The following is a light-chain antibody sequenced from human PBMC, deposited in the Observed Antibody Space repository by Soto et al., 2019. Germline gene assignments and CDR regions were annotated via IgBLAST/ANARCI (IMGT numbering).Light chain of an antibody. V-gene: IGLV1-44*01. J-gene: IGLJ1*01. CDR2: SNN. CDR3: ATWDDRLNGYV. Sequence: QSVLTQPPSASGTPVQSVTISFSGSSSNIETNTVSWFQQLPRTAPKLLIYSNNLRSSGVPDRFSGSRSGTSASLAISGLQSEDEADYYCATWDDRLNGYVFGSGNKVTVL. CDR1: SSNIETNT.